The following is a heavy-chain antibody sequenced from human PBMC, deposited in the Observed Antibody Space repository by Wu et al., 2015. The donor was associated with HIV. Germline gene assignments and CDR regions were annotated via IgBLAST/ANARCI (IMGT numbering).Heavy chain of an antibody. V-gene: IGHV1-69*13. CDR3: ARDIYFYDSTSYYAFDL. J-gene: IGHJ3*01. CDR2: ITPIFHKA. CDR1: ESTFRNHV. Sequence: QVQLVQSGAEVRTPQSSVKVSCKASESTFRNHVINWVRQAPGQGLEWMGRITPIFHKADYLEKFQGRATFTADESTKTVYMELSSLRSEDTAVYYCARDIYFYDSTSYYAFDLWGQGDKWSPSLQ. D-gene: IGHD3-22*01.